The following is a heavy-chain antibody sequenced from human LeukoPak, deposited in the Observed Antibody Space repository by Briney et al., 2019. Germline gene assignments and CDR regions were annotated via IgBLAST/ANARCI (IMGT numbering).Heavy chain of an antibody. Sequence: PGGSLRLSCAASGFTFSSYSMNWVRQAPGKGLEWVSSISSSSSYIYYADSVKGRFTISRDNAKNSLYLQMNSLRAEGTAVYYCARVEGGSYTFDYWGQGTLVTVSS. J-gene: IGHJ4*02. V-gene: IGHV3-21*01. CDR3: ARVEGGSYTFDY. D-gene: IGHD1-26*01. CDR1: GFTFSSYS. CDR2: ISSSSSYI.